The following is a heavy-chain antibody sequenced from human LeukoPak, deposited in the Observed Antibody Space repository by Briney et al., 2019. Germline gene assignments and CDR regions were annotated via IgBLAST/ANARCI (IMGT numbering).Heavy chain of an antibody. D-gene: IGHD6-19*01. CDR2: ISGSGGST. CDR3: ATSSGWVY. Sequence: PGGSLRLSCAASGFTFSIYWMSWVRQAPGKGLEWVSGISGSGGSTYYADSVKGRFTISRDNSKNTLYLQMNSLRAEDTAVYYCATSSGWVYWGQGTLVTVSS. V-gene: IGHV3-23*01. J-gene: IGHJ4*02. CDR1: GFTFSIYW.